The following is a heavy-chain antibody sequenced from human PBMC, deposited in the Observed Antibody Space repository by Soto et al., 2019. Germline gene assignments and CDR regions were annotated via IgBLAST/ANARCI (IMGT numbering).Heavy chain of an antibody. D-gene: IGHD6-25*01. CDR3: ARDRILGIAAQSYYYYGMDV. J-gene: IGHJ6*02. V-gene: IGHV4-31*03. Sequence: TXSLTCTVSGGSISSGGYYWSWIRQHPGKGLEWIGYIYYSGSTYYNPSLKSRVTISVDTSKNQFSLKLSSVTAADTAVYYCARDRILGIAAQSYYYYGMDVWGQGTTVTVSS. CDR2: IYYSGST. CDR1: GGSISSGGYY.